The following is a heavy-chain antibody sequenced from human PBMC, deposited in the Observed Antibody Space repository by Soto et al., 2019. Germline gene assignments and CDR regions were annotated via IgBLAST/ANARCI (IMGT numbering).Heavy chain of an antibody. Sequence: GWSLRLSCTASGFTFGEYAMSWFRQAPGKGLEWVGFIRSKAYGGSTIYYADSVKGRFTISRDNAKNSLYLQMDSLRAEDTAVYYCARDQEAGSFFPYYYGMDVWGQGTTVTVSS. CDR1: GFTFGEYA. D-gene: IGHD6-13*01. V-gene: IGHV3-48*03. CDR3: ARDQEAGSFFPYYYGMDV. J-gene: IGHJ6*02. CDR2: IRSKAYGGSTI.